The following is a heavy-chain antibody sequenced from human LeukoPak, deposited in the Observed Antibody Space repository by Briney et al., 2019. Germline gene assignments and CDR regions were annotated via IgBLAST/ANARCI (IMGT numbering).Heavy chain of an antibody. CDR1: GFTFSSYA. V-gene: IGHV3-23*01. Sequence: GGSLRLSCAASGFTFSSYAMSWVRQAPGKRLEWVSAISGSGGSTYYADSVKGRFTISRDNSKNTLYLQMNSLRAEDTAVYYCAKVAVAGTQLYYFDYWGQGTLVTVSS. D-gene: IGHD6-19*01. CDR2: ISGSGGST. J-gene: IGHJ4*02. CDR3: AKVAVAGTQLYYFDY.